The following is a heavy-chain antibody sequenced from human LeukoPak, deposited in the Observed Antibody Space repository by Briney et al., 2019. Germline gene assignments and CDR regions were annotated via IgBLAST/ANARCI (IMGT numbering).Heavy chain of an antibody. V-gene: IGHV4-4*07. Sequence: SETLSLTCTVSGGSISSYYWSWIRQPAGKGLEWIGRIYTSGSTNYNPSPTSRVTMSVDTSKNQFSLKLSSVTAADTAVYYCARMEYYYDSSGYPHGGYFQHWGQGTLVTVSS. CDR3: ARMEYYYDSSGYPHGGYFQH. J-gene: IGHJ1*01. D-gene: IGHD3-22*01. CDR1: GGSISSYY. CDR2: IYTSGST.